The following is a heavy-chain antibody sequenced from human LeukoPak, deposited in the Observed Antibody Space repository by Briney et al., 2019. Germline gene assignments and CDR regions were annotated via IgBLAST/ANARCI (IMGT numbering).Heavy chain of an antibody. D-gene: IGHD1-26*01. J-gene: IGHJ4*02. CDR1: GYTFTSYG. V-gene: IGHV1-18*01. Sequence: ASVKVSCKASGYTFTSYGISWVRQAPGQGLEWMGWISVYNANTNYAQKLQGRVTMTTDTSTSTVYMELRSLRSDDTAVYYCARDYHRLVGDIGSDYWGQGTLVIVSS. CDR2: ISVYNANT. CDR3: ARDYHRLVGDIGSDY.